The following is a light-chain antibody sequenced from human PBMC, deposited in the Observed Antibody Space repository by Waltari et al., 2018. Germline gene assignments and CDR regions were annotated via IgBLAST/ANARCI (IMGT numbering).Light chain of an antibody. V-gene: IGKV1-5*03. CDR2: KAS. Sequence: DTQMTQTPSTLSASVGDSVTISCRASQNIGIWLAWYQQKPGEAPKLLISKASSLQNGVPSRFSGSGSGTEFALTISNFQPDDSATYYCQQYNAFPWAFGQGTRVE. CDR1: QNIGIW. J-gene: IGKJ1*01. CDR3: QQYNAFPWA.